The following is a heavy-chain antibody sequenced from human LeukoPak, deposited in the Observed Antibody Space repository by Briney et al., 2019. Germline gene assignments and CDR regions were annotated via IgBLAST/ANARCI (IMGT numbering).Heavy chain of an antibody. CDR2: ISGSGRNS. D-gene: IGHD6-19*01. CDR1: GFTFSNCA. CDR3: AKDVHTSGWYGWFDS. Sequence: GGSLRLSCAASGFTFSNCAVNWVRQAPGKGLEWVSLISGSGRNSYYADSVKGRFTISRDNSKNAMYLQMNSLRAEDTAVYYCAKDVHTSGWYGWFDSWGQGTLVTVS. J-gene: IGHJ5*01. V-gene: IGHV3-23*01.